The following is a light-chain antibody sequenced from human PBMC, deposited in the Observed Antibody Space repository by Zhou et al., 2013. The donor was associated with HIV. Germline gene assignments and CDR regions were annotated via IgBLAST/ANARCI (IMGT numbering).Light chain of an antibody. V-gene: IGKV2D-29*01. CDR1: QSLQDSDGKTY. Sequence: ETVLTQSPLTLSVTRGQPASMSCKSTQSLQDSDGKTYLYWYLQRPGQPPQLLIHEVFNRFSGVPDRFTGGGSGTDFTLEISRVEAEDVGVYYCMQTTQFPGTFGQGTKVEIK. CDR3: MQTTQFPGT. CDR2: EVF. J-gene: IGKJ1*01.